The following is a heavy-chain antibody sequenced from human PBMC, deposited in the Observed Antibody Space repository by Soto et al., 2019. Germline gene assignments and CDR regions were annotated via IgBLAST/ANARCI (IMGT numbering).Heavy chain of an antibody. CDR3: ASSHAGAHITAAVH. D-gene: IGHD6-13*01. J-gene: IGHJ4*02. CDR1: GGSISIDGYS. V-gene: IGHV4-30-2*01. Sequence: PSETLSLTCAVSGGSISIDGYSWSWIRHPPGKGLEWIGYIYHSGSTYYNPSLKSRVTISVDRSKNQFSLKLSSVTAADTAVYYCASSHAGAHITAAVHWGQGTLVTVSS. CDR2: IYHSGST.